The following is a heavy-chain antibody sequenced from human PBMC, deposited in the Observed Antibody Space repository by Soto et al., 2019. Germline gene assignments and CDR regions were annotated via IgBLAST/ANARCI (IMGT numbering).Heavy chain of an antibody. CDR3: ARYYDDSSGYDLGCCFDY. Sequence: PSETLSLTCTVSGGSISSGGYYWSWIRQHPGKGLEWIGYIYYSGSTYYNPSLKSRVTISVDTSKNQFSLKLSSVTAEDTAVYYCARYYDDSSGYDLGCCFDYWGQGTLVTVS. V-gene: IGHV4-31*03. D-gene: IGHD3-22*01. CDR2: IYYSGST. J-gene: IGHJ4*02. CDR1: GGSISSGGYY.